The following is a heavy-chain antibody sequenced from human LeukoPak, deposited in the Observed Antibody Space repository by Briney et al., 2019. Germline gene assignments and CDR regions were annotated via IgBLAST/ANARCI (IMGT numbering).Heavy chain of an antibody. CDR3: ARGLIFNDNWFDP. CDR2: VSSSSSYI. J-gene: IGHJ5*02. D-gene: IGHD2-8*01. V-gene: IGHV3-21*01. Sequence: GGSLRLSCAASGFTFSSYSMNWVRQAPGKGLEWVSSVSSSSSYIYYADSVKGRFTISRDNAKNSLYLQMNSLRAEDTAVYYCARGLIFNDNWFDPWGQGTLVTVSS. CDR1: GFTFSSYS.